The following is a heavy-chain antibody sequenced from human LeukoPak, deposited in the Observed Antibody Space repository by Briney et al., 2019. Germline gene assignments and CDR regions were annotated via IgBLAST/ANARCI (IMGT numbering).Heavy chain of an antibody. Sequence: GASLKISCKGSGYSFTNYWIAWVRQMLGKGLEWMGIIYPGDSDTRYSRCFQGQVTLSVDKSISTAYLRWVGLRASATAMYYCARQWSSGTSHYGGQGTLVTVSS. CDR2: IYPGDSDT. CDR3: ARQWSSGTSHY. V-gene: IGHV5-51*01. CDR1: GYSFTNYW. J-gene: IGHJ4*02. D-gene: IGHD3-10*01.